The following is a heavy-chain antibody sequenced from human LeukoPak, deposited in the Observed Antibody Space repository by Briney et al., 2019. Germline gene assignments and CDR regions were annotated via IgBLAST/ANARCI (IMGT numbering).Heavy chain of an antibody. CDR3: ARADQGTSCYSG. CDR1: GYTFTGYY. CDR2: INPNSGGT. Sequence: GASVKVSCKASGYTFTGYYMHWVRQAPGQGLEWMGWINPNSGGTNYVQKFQGRVTMTRDTSISTAYMELSRLRSDDTAVYYCARADQGTSCYSGWGQGTLVTVSS. D-gene: IGHD2-2*01. J-gene: IGHJ4*02. V-gene: IGHV1-2*02.